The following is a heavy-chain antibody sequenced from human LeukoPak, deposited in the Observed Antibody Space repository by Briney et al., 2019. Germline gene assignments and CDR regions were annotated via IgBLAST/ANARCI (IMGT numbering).Heavy chain of an antibody. CDR3: ARAFLYSSSYDAFNI. CDR2: INHSGST. V-gene: IGHV4-34*01. Sequence: SETLSLTCAVYGGSFSDYYWCWIRQPPGKGLEWIGEINHSGSTNYNPSLKSRVTISVDTSKNQFSLKLTSVTAADTAVYYCARAFLYSSSYDAFNIWGQGTMVTVSS. D-gene: IGHD6-13*01. CDR1: GGSFSDYY. J-gene: IGHJ3*02.